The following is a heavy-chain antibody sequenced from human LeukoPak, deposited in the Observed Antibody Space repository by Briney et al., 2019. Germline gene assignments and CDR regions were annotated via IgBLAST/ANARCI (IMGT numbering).Heavy chain of an antibody. CDR2: INHSGST. CDR1: GGSFSGYY. J-gene: IGHJ4*02. V-gene: IGHV4-34*01. Sequence: SGTLSLTCAVYGGSFSGYYWSWIRQPPGKGLEWIGEINHSGSTNYNPSLKSRVTISVDTSKNQFSLKLSSVTAADTAVYYCARGSSIAAAGTDDYWGQGTLVTVSS. CDR3: ARGSSIAAAGTDDY. D-gene: IGHD6-13*01.